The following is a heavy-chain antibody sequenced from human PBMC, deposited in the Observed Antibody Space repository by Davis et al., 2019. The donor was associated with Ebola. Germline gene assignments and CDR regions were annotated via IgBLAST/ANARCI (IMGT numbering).Heavy chain of an antibody. Sequence: ASVKVSCKASGYTFTSYYMHWVRQAPGQGLEWMGIINPSGGSTSYAQKFQGRVTMTRNTSINTAYMQLSSLRSEDSAVYYCAREIKRAVQGSFFENWGQGTLVTVSS. CDR3: AREIKRAVQGSFFEN. V-gene: IGHV1-46*01. D-gene: IGHD3-16*02. CDR1: GYTFTSYY. CDR2: INPSGGST. J-gene: IGHJ4*02.